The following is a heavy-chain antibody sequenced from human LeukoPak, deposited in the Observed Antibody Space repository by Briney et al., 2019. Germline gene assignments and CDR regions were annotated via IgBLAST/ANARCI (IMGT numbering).Heavy chain of an antibody. V-gene: IGHV4-59*01. CDR2: IYYSGST. D-gene: IGHD1-26*01. J-gene: IGHJ4*02. CDR3: ARDQVGAPHY. CDR1: GGSISIYY. Sequence: SETPSLTCTVSGGSISIYYWSWIRQPPGKGLEWIGYIYYSGSTNYNPSLKSRVTISVDTSKNQFSLKLSSVTAADTAVYYCARDQVGAPHYWGQGTLVTVSS.